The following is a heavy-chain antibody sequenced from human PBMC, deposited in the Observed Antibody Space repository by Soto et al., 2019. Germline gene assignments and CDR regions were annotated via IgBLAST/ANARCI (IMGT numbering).Heavy chain of an antibody. CDR3: AGVRTSRDIDY. Sequence: SETLSLTCNVSGASINTYYWSLIRQPPQKGLEWIGYIFHRGSTTYNPSLKSRVTISIDASKKYFSLRLNSVTAADTAVYYCAGVRTSRDIDYWGQGIRVTVSS. J-gene: IGHJ4*02. D-gene: IGHD1-7*01. CDR2: IFHRGST. V-gene: IGHV4-59*12. CDR1: GASINTYY.